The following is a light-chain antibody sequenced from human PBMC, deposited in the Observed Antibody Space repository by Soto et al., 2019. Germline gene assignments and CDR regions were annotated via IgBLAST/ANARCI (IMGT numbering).Light chain of an antibody. CDR3: LQYGSSDRT. Sequence: EIVLTQSPGTLSLSPGERATLSCRARQRVFSSYLAWYQQRPGQAPRLLIYGASDRAPGIPNRFSGSGSGTDLTLTISRLEPEDCAVYYCLQYGSSDRTFGQGTKLEIK. V-gene: IGKV3-20*01. CDR2: GAS. CDR1: QRVFSSY. J-gene: IGKJ2*01.